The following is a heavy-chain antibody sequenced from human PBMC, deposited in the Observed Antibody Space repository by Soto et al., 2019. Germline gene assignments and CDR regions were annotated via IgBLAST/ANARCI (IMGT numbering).Heavy chain of an antibody. CDR3: TTDLPTPIPQVDY. J-gene: IGHJ4*02. V-gene: IGHV4-59*01. CDR2: IYYSGST. Sequence: SETLSLTCTVSGDSISSYYWSWIRQPPGKGLEWIGYIYYSGSTNYNPSLKSRVTISVDTSKNQFSLKLSSVTAADTAVYYCTTDLPTPIPQVDYWGQGTLVTVSS. CDR1: GDSISSYY. D-gene: IGHD2-21*01.